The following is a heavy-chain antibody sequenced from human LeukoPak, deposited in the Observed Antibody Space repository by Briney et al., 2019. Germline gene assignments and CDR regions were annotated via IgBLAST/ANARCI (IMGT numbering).Heavy chain of an antibody. CDR2: IYYSGST. CDR3: ARHRPAAGTGYWFDP. J-gene: IGHJ5*02. Sequence: SETLSLTCTVSGGSISSSSYYWGWIRQPPGEGLEWIGSIYYSGSTYYNPSLKSRVTISVDTSKNQFSLKLSSVTAADTAVYYCARHRPAAGTGYWFDPWGQGTLVTVSS. V-gene: IGHV4-39*01. CDR1: GGSISSSSYY. D-gene: IGHD6-13*01.